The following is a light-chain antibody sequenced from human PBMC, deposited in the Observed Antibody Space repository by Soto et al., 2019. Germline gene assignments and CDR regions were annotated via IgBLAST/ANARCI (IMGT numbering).Light chain of an antibody. J-gene: IGKJ2*01. CDR2: KVS. CDR1: ESLLHSDGKTY. V-gene: IGKV2-24*01. CDR3: FQATQYPPYT. Sequence: DIVLTQTPLSSPVTLGQPASISCRSSESLLHSDGKTYLSWLQQRPGQPPRLLIYKVSNRLSGVPDRFSGSGAGTDFTLKISRVEADDVGVYYRFQATQYPPYTFGPGTKLEIE.